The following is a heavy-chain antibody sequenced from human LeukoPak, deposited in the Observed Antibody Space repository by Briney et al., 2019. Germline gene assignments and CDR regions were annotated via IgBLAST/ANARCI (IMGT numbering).Heavy chain of an antibody. CDR1: GDTFSSYP. Sequence: GSSVKVSCKASGDTFSSYPINWVRQAPGQGLEWMGGINPIFGTTDYAQKFQGRVTMTRNTSISTAYMELSSLRSEDTAVYYCARLPPGIAVAGTEDYWGQGTLVTVSS. D-gene: IGHD6-19*01. CDR3: ARLPPGIAVAGTEDY. V-gene: IGHV1-69*05. J-gene: IGHJ4*02. CDR2: INPIFGTT.